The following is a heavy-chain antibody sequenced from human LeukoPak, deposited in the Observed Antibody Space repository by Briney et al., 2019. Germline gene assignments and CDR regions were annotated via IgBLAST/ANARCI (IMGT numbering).Heavy chain of an antibody. CDR1: GFTFSDYY. CDR3: ARLKYGSPQH. D-gene: IGHD1-26*01. Sequence: GGSLRLSCAASGFTFSDYYMSWIRQAPGKGLEWVSYVSSSASYTIYADSVKGRFTISRDNAKNSLYLHMNSLRAEDTAVYYCARLKYGSPQHWGQGTLVTVSS. V-gene: IGHV3-11*06. CDR2: VSSSASYT. J-gene: IGHJ1*01.